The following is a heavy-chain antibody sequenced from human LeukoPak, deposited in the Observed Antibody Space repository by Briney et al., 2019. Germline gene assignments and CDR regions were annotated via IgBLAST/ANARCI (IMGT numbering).Heavy chain of an antibody. V-gene: IGHV1-24*01. Sequence: ASVKVSCKVSGYTLTELSMHWVRQAPGKGLEWMGGFDPEDGETIYAQKFQGRVTMTEDTSTDTAYMELSSLRSEDTAVYYCATEGGSGHSEAFDIWGQGTMVTVSS. CDR3: ATEGGSGHSEAFDI. J-gene: IGHJ3*02. CDR1: GYTLTELS. D-gene: IGHD3-10*01. CDR2: FDPEDGET.